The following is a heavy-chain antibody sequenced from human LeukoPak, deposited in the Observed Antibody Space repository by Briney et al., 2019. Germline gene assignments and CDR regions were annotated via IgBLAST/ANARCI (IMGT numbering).Heavy chain of an antibody. J-gene: IGHJ3*02. V-gene: IGHV3-66*02. D-gene: IGHD3-9*01. CDR2: ISNDGRT. CDR1: GFSVSTYY. Sequence: GGSLRLSCAASGFSVSTYYMTWVRQAPGNGLESVSVISNDGRTYYAGPVKGRFTISRDNSKNTLYLQMNGLRVDDTAMYYCARDPLDISRWANAFDIWGQGTMVTVSS. CDR3: ARDPLDISRWANAFDI.